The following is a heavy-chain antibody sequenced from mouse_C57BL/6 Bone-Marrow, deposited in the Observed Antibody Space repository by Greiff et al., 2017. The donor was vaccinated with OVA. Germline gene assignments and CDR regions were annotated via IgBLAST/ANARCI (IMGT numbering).Heavy chain of an antibody. CDR2: IHTNSGST. V-gene: IGHV1-64*01. D-gene: IGHD2-5*01. CDR3: ARGGFYYSNYVGWYFDV. Sequence: QVQLQQSGAELVKPGASVKLSCKTSGYTFTSYWMHWVKQRPGQGLEWIGMIHTNSGSTNYNEKFKSKATLTVDKSSSTAYMQLSSLTSEDSAVYYCARGGFYYSNYVGWYFDVWGTGTTVTVSS. CDR1: GYTFTSYW. J-gene: IGHJ1*03.